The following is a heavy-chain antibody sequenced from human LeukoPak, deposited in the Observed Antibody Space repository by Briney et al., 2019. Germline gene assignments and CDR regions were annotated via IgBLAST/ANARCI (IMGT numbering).Heavy chain of an antibody. V-gene: IGHV5-51*01. CDR2: VYPGDSDT. CDR1: GYSFTSYW. J-gene: IGHJ4*02. Sequence: GESLKISCKGSGYSFTSYWIGWVRQMPGKGLEWMGIVYPGDSDTKYSPSFQGQVTISADKSISTSFLQWNSLKASDTAMYYCARLGYSYGPPDYWGQGTLVTVSS. CDR3: ARLGYSYGPPDY. D-gene: IGHD5-18*01.